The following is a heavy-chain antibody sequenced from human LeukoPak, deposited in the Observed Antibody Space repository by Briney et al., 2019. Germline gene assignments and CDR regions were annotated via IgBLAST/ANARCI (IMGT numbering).Heavy chain of an antibody. D-gene: IGHD3-10*01. CDR3: ARDGGDLWFGESRGYYFDY. Sequence: GGSLRLSCAASGFTFSSYWMSWVRQAPGKGLEWVANIKQDGSEKYYVDSVKGRFTISRDNAKNSLYLQMKSLRAEDTAVYYCARDGGDLWFGESRGYYFDYWGQGTLVTVYS. J-gene: IGHJ4*02. V-gene: IGHV3-7*03. CDR2: IKQDGSEK. CDR1: GFTFSSYW.